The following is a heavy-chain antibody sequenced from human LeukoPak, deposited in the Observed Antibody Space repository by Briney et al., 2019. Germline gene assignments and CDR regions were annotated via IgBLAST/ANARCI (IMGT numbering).Heavy chain of an antibody. CDR2: INPNSGGT. Sequence: ASVKVSCKASGYTFTGYYMHWVRQAPGQGLEWMGWINPNSGGTNYAQKFQGRVTMTRDTSISTAYVELSRLRSDDTAVYYCARARYSSGWLRPHNWFDPWGQGTLVTVSS. CDR3: ARARYSSGWLRPHNWFDP. D-gene: IGHD6-19*01. V-gene: IGHV1-2*02. J-gene: IGHJ5*02. CDR1: GYTFTGYY.